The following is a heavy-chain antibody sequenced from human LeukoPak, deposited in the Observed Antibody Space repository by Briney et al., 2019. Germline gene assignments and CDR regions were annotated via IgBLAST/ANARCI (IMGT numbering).Heavy chain of an antibody. D-gene: IGHD6-19*01. J-gene: IGHJ3*02. Sequence: GGSLRLSCAASGFTVSSNYMSWVRQAPGKGLEWVSAISSSGGNTYYADSVKGRFTISRDNSKNTLYLQMNSLRAEDTALYYCAKDLHSSGWYVAFDIWGQGTMVTVSS. CDR2: ISSSGGNT. V-gene: IGHV3-23*01. CDR3: AKDLHSSGWYVAFDI. CDR1: GFTVSSNY.